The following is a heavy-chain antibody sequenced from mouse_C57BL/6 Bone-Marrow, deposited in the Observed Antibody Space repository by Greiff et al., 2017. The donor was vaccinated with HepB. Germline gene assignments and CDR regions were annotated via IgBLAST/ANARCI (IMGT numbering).Heavy chain of an antibody. CDR1: GYTFTSYW. Sequence: VQLQQPGAELVKPGASVKMSCKASGYTFTSYWITWVKQRPGQGLEWIGDIYPGSGSTNYNEKFKSKATLTVDTSSSTAYMQLSSLTSEDSAVYYCASPFYYYGSSYKWYFDVWGTGTTVTVSS. J-gene: IGHJ1*03. V-gene: IGHV1-55*01. CDR3: ASPFYYYGSSYKWYFDV. CDR2: IYPGSGST. D-gene: IGHD1-1*01.